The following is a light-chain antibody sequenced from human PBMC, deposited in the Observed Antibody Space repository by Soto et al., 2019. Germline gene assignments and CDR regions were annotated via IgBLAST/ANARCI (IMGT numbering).Light chain of an antibody. J-gene: IGLJ1*01. V-gene: IGLV2-14*01. CDR1: SSDVGGYNY. CDR3: SSNGSTSTRYV. CDR2: EVS. Sequence: QSALTQPASVSGSPGQSITISCTGTSSDVGGYNYVSWYQQHPGKAPKLMIYEVSNRPSGVSNRFSGSKSGNTASLTISGLQAEDEGDYFCSSNGSTSTRYVFGTGTKLTVL.